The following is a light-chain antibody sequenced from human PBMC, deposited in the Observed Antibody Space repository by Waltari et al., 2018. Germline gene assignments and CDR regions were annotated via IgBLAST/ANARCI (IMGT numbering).Light chain of an antibody. J-gene: IGLJ3*02. CDR2: DVT. CDR1: SSDDGRYNY. V-gene: IGLV2-14*01. CDR3: ASYNPGSTLV. Sequence: QSALTQPASVSGSPGQSITISCTGSSSDDGRYNYVSWYQQFPDRAPKLIIYDVTNRPSGVSNRFSGSKSANTASLTISGLQPEDEAEYYCASYNPGSTLVFGGGTKLTVL.